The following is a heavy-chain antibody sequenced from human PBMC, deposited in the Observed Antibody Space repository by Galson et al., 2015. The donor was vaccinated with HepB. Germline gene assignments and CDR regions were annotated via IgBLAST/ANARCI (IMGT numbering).Heavy chain of an antibody. V-gene: IGHV1-46*01. CDR3: ATGGSYYDFWSGPLSFWFDP. J-gene: IGHJ5*02. Sequence: SVKVSCKASGYTFTSYYMHWVRQAPGQGLEWMGIINPSGGSTSYAQKFQGRVTMTRDTSTSTVYMELSSLRSEDTAVYYCATGGSYYDFWSGPLSFWFDPWGQGTLVTVSS. CDR1: GYTFTSYY. D-gene: IGHD3-3*01. CDR2: INPSGGST.